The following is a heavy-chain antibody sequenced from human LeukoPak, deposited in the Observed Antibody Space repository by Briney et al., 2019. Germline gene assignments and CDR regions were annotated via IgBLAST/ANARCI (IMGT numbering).Heavy chain of an antibody. V-gene: IGHV3-23*01. D-gene: IGHD3-3*01. CDR1: GFSFTTYG. CDR3: AKSESEWSPFDY. J-gene: IGHJ4*02. CDR2: ISGSGGST. Sequence: GTSLRLSCAASGFSFTTYGMHWVRQAPLKGLEWVSAISGSGGSTYYADSVKGRFTISRDNSKNTLYLQMNSLRAEDTAVYYCAKSESEWSPFDYWGQGTLVTVSS.